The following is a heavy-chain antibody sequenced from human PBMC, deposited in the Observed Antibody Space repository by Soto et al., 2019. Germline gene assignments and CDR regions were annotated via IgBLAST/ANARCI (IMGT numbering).Heavy chain of an antibody. CDR2: ISGSGGST. D-gene: IGHD5-12*01. J-gene: IGHJ6*03. Sequence: PGGSLRLSCAASGFTFSSYAMSWVRQAPGKGLEWVSAISGSGGSTYYADSVKGRFTISRDNSKNTLYLQMNSLRAEDTAVYYCAKDGMVANNPYYYYYMDVWGKGTTVTVSS. V-gene: IGHV3-23*01. CDR3: AKDGMVANNPYYYYYMDV. CDR1: GFTFSSYA.